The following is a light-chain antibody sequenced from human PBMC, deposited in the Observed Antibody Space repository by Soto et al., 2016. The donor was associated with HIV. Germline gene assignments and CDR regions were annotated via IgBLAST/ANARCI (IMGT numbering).Light chain of an antibody. V-gene: IGKV2-30*02. Sequence: TQSPLSLPVTLGQPASISCRSSQSLVHTDGTTYLHWFQQRPGQSPRRLIYKVSNRDSGVPDRFSGGGSGTDFALRISRVEAEDVGVYYCMQGTYWPLTFGGGTKVEIK. J-gene: IGKJ4*01. CDR1: QSLVHTDGTTY. CDR2: KVS. CDR3: MQGTYWPLT.